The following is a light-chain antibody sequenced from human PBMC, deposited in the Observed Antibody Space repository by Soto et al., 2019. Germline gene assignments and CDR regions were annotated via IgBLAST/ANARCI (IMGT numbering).Light chain of an antibody. CDR1: QSLSNN. CDR2: DAS. J-gene: IGKJ1*01. V-gene: IGKV3-15*01. Sequence: EIVMTQSPATLSVSPGERATLSCRASQSLSNNLAWYQQKPGQAPRLLIYDASTRATGVPARFSGSGSGTEFTLTISSLQSEDFAVYYCHQYNYWPPWTFGQGTKVDNK. CDR3: HQYNYWPPWT.